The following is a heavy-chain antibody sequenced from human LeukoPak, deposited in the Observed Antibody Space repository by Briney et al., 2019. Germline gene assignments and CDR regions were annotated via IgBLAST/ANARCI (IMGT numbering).Heavy chain of an antibody. CDR3: AKDRLVQYYFDY. CDR1: GFTFSSYG. D-gene: IGHD6-19*01. V-gene: IGHV3-30*02. Sequence: PGGSLRLSCAASGFTFSSYGMHWVRQAPGKGLEWVAFIRYDGSNKYYADSVKGRFTISRDNSKNTLYLQMNSLRAEDTAVYYCAKDRLVQYYFDYWGQGTLVTVSS. J-gene: IGHJ4*02. CDR2: IRYDGSNK.